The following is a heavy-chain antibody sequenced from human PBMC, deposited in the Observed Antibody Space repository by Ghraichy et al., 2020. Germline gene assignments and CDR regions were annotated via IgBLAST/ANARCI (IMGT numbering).Heavy chain of an antibody. CDR3: ARDWRGGYTGLGDY. CDR2: IKEDGNEK. J-gene: IGHJ4*02. CDR1: GFTFSSNW. D-gene: IGHD5-24*01. V-gene: IGHV3-7*04. Sequence: GSLRLSCAASGFTFSSNWMSWVRQAPGKGLEWVANIKEDGNEKYYVDSVKGRFTISRDNAKSSLYLHMDSLRAEDTGVYYFARDWRGGYTGLGDYLGQGTLVTVSS.